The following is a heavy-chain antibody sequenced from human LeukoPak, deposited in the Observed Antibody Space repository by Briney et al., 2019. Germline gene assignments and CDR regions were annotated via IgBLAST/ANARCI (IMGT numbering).Heavy chain of an antibody. Sequence: PSETLSLTCAVYGGSFSGYYWSWIRQPPGKGLEWIGEINHSGSTNYNPSLKSRVTISVDTSKNQFSLKLSSVTAADTAVYYCASQIYYDFWSGYYGPLGYWGQGTLVTVSS. J-gene: IGHJ4*02. D-gene: IGHD3-3*01. CDR3: ASQIYYDFWSGYYGPLGY. CDR2: INHSGST. CDR1: GGSFSGYY. V-gene: IGHV4-34*01.